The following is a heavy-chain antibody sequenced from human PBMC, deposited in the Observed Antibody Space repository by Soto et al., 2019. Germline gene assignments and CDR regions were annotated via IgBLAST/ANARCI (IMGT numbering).Heavy chain of an antibody. J-gene: IGHJ4*02. CDR3: XXXXXXXXXXXVXY. V-gene: IGHV1-18*01. CDR1: GYTFTSYG. Sequence: QVQLVQSGAEVKKPGASVKVSCKASGYTFTSYGISWVRQAPGQGLEWMGWISAYNGNTKYAQKLQGRVTMTTDTSTSTAYMXXXXXXXXXXXXXXXXXXXXXXXXXXVXYWGQGTLVTVSS. CDR2: ISAYNGNT.